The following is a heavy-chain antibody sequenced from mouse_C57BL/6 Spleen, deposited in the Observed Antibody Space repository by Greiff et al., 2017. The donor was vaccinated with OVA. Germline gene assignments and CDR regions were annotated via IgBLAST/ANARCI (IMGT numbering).Heavy chain of an antibody. Sequence: EVKLVESGGGLVKPGGSLTLSCAASGFTFSSYAMSWVRQTPEKRLEWVATISDGGSYTYYPDNVKGRFTISRDHAKNHLYLQMSHLKSEDTAMYYCARDLPTVVATDYFDYWGQGTTLTVS. D-gene: IGHD1-1*01. CDR1: GFTFSSYA. CDR2: ISDGGSYT. V-gene: IGHV5-4*01. CDR3: ARDLPTVVATDYFDY. J-gene: IGHJ2*01.